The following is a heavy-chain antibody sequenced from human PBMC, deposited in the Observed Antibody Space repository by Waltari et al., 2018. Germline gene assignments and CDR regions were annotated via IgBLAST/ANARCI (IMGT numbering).Heavy chain of an antibody. Sequence: QVQLQESGPGLVKPSETLSLTCTVSGGSISSYYWSWSRPPQGKGLEWIGYIYSSGSTNYNPSLKSRVTISVDTSKNQFSLKLSSVTAADTAVYYCAGRIAARPDYYYYGMDVWGQGTTVTVSS. CDR3: AGRIAARPDYYYYGMDV. CDR1: GGSISSYY. V-gene: IGHV4-59*01. J-gene: IGHJ6*02. D-gene: IGHD6-6*01. CDR2: IYSSGST.